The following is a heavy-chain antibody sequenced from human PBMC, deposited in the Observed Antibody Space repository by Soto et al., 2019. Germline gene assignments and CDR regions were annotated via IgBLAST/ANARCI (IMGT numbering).Heavy chain of an antibody. D-gene: IGHD3-22*01. Sequence: QMHVVQSGPEVKKPGPSVKVSCKGSGFTFSRAAVQWVRQARGQGLEWIGWIVVASGKTDDAPNLQERVRITRDVSTSTAYLEVSDLSFEDTAVYSCAATLDLGSYDVGGYPSWGQGTLVTVSS. J-gene: IGHJ4*02. V-gene: IGHV1-58*01. CDR1: GFTFSRAA. CDR2: IVVASGKT. CDR3: AATLDLGSYDVGGYPS.